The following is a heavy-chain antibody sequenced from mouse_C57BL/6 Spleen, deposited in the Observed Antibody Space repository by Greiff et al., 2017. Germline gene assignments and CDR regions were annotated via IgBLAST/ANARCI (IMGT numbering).Heavy chain of an antibody. D-gene: IGHD2-2*01. J-gene: IGHJ3*01. CDR3: ARGGGYDGFAY. CDR2: ISGGGGNT. V-gene: IGHV5-9*01. Sequence: EVQRVESGGGLVKPGGSLKLSCAASGFTFSSYTMPWVRQTPEKRLEWVATISGGGGNTYYPDSVKGRFTISRDNAKNTLYLQMSSLRSEDTALYYCARGGGYDGFAYWGQGTLVTVSA. CDR1: GFTFSSYT.